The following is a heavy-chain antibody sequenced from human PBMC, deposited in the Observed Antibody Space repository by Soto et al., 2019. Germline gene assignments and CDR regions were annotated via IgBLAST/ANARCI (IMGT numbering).Heavy chain of an antibody. CDR3: AHSDGGYEIIYVDL. J-gene: IGHJ4*02. CDR1: GFSFTTAGVA. V-gene: IGHV2-5*01. D-gene: IGHD5-12*01. Sequence: QITLQESGPTLVKPTQTLTLTCTCSGFSFTTAGVAVGWIRQTPGGALEWLTLIYYNDDRRFSPSLKTRLTITGDNSKNQVVLSLTNVDPGDTATYFWAHSDGGYEIIYVDLWGKGIPVNVSS. CDR2: IYYNDDR.